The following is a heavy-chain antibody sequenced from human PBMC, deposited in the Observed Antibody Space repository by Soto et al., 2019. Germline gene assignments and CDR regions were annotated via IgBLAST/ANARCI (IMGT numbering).Heavy chain of an antibody. CDR1: GFSFRSYG. CDR2: ISYDGNNK. V-gene: IGHV3-30*18. Sequence: QVQLVESGGGVVQPGRSLRLSCAASGFSFRSYGIHWVRQAPGKGLEWVAVISYDGNNKYYADSVKGRFTISRDDSKSTLYLQMNSLRADDTAVYYCAKDLNNYWGGNDYWGQGTLVTVSS. CDR3: AKDLNNYWGGNDY. D-gene: IGHD2-21*01. J-gene: IGHJ4*02.